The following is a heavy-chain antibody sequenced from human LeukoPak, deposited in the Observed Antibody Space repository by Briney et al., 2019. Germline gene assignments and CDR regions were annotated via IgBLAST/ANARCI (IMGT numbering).Heavy chain of an antibody. CDR2: ISSSSSYI. Sequence: GGSLRLSCAASEFTFSSYSMNWVRQAPGKGLEWVSSISSSSSYIYYADSVKGRFTISRDNAKNSLYLQMNSLRAEDTAVYYCAREGEGYYGSGSYLNYWYFDLWGRGTLVTVSS. CDR3: AREGEGYYGSGSYLNYWYFDL. V-gene: IGHV3-21*01. J-gene: IGHJ2*01. CDR1: EFTFSSYS. D-gene: IGHD3-10*01.